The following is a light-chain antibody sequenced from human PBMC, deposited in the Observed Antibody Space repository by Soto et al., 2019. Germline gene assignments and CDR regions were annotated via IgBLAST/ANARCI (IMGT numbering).Light chain of an antibody. Sequence: DIQMTQSPSSLSASVGDRVTITCRAGQSISSYLNWYEQKPGKAPKLLIYAASSLQSGVPSRFSGSGSGTDFTLTISSLHPEDFATYYCQQSYSTLWRTFGQGTKVDIK. CDR1: QSISSY. J-gene: IGKJ1*01. CDR3: QQSYSTLWRT. CDR2: AAS. V-gene: IGKV1-39*01.